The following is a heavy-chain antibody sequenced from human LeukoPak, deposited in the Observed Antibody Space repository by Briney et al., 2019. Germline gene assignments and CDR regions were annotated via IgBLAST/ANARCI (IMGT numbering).Heavy chain of an antibody. J-gene: IGHJ5*02. CDR2: IIPIFGTA. Sequence: SVKVSCKASGGTFSSYAISWVRQAPGQGREWMGGIIPIFGTANYAQKFQGRVTITADESTSTAYMELSSLRSEDTAVYYCATLVPAARWFDPWGQGTLVTVSS. CDR3: ATLVPAARWFDP. V-gene: IGHV1-69*13. D-gene: IGHD2-2*01. CDR1: GGTFSSYA.